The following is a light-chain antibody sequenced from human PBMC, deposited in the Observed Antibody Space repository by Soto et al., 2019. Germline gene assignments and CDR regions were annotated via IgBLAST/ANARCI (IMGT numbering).Light chain of an antibody. CDR3: QHYNSYSEA. CDR2: KAS. Sequence: DIQMTQSPSTLSGSVGDRVTITCRASQTISSWLAWYKQKPGKAPKLLIYKASTLKSGVPSRFSGSGSGTEFTLTISSLQTDDFATYYCQHYNSYSEAFGQGTKVDLK. V-gene: IGKV1-5*03. CDR1: QTISSW. J-gene: IGKJ1*01.